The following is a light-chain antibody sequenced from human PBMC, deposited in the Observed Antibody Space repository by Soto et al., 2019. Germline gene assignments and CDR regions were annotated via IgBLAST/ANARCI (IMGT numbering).Light chain of an antibody. CDR2: GAS. V-gene: IGKV3-15*01. Sequence: RVMTQSPATLSVSPGERATLSCRASQSISNNLAWYHQRPGQAPRLLIYGASTWATGIPARFSGSGSGTEFTLTISSLQSEDFAVYYCKQYNNWWTFGQGTRVEIK. CDR3: KQYNNWWT. CDR1: QSISNN. J-gene: IGKJ1*01.